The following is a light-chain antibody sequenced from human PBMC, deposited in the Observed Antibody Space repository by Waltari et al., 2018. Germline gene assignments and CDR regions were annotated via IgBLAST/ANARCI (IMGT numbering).Light chain of an antibody. CDR3: CSYVGSHTNWV. J-gene: IGLJ3*02. CDR2: DVS. Sequence: QSALTQPRSVSGFPGPSVPISGTGISSAVGDYNFVSWYQQHPGKAPKLMIHDVSKRPSGVPDRFSGSKSGNTASLTISGLQAEDEAEYYCCSYVGSHTNWVFGGGTKLTVL. CDR1: SSAVGDYNF. V-gene: IGLV2-11*01.